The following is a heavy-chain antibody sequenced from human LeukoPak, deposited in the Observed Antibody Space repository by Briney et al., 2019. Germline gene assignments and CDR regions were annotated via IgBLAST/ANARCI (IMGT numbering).Heavy chain of an antibody. D-gene: IGHD5-18*01. CDR2: IYHSGST. CDR3: ARADTAMVHDY. CDR1: GGSISSGGYS. Sequence: SSETLSLTCAVSGGSISSGGYSWSWIRQPPGKGLEWIGYIYHSGSTYYNPSLKSRVTISVDRSKNQFSLKLSSVTAADTAVYYCARADTAMVHDYWGQGTLVTVSS. J-gene: IGHJ4*02. V-gene: IGHV4-30-2*01.